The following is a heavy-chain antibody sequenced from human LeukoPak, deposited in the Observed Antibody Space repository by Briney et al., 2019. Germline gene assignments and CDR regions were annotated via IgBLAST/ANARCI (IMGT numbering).Heavy chain of an antibody. CDR1: GFTFSSYT. CDR2: ITTSDGNT. J-gene: IGHJ4*02. CDR3: AKDGGLWVSAHWGDS. Sequence: GGSLRLSCAASGFTFSSYTMSWVRQAPGKGLEWVLTITTSDGNTYYADSVKGRFTVSRDNSKNTLYLQMNSLRAEDTAVYYCAKDGGLWVSAHWGDSWGRGTLVTVSS. D-gene: IGHD7-27*01. V-gene: IGHV3-23*01.